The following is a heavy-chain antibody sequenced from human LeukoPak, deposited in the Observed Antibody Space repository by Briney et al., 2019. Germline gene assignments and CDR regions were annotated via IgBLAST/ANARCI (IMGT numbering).Heavy chain of an antibody. CDR3: ARDGGFDSSGYSPFDY. Sequence: GGSLRLSCAASGFTFSSYSMNWVRQAPGKGLEWVSSISSSSSYMYYADSVKGRFTISRDNAKNSLYLQMNSLRAEDTAVYYCARDGGFDSSGYSPFDYWGQGTLVTVSS. J-gene: IGHJ4*02. CDR2: ISSSSSYM. CDR1: GFTFSSYS. V-gene: IGHV3-21*01. D-gene: IGHD3-22*01.